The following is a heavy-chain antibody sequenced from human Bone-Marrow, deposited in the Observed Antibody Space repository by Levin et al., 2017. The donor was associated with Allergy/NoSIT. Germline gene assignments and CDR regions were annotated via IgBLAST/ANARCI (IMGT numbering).Heavy chain of an antibody. CDR3: ARTYFPGFSSGWLQYFHH. D-gene: IGHD6-19*01. V-gene: IGHV1-2*06. CDR1: GYTFNGYY. Sequence: ASVKASCKASGYTFNGYYMNWVRQAPGQGLEWMGQINPNSGGTNYAQKFQGRVTMTRDTSIGTAYMELSRLRSDDTAVYYCARTYFPGFSSGWLQYFHHWGQGTLVTVSS. J-gene: IGHJ1*01. CDR2: INPNSGGT.